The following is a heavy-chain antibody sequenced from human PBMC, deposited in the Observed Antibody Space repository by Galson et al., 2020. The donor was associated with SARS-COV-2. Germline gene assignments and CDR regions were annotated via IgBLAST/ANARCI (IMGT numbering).Heavy chain of an antibody. CDR1: GGTLSSYG. J-gene: IGHJ4*02. CDR2: IIPMFNIP. Sequence: SVKVSCKSSGGTLSSYGLNWVRQAPGRVLEWMGGIIPMFNIPNYAQRFQGRVVITVDKSTNTAYMELSSLKSEDTAVYYCATTPGAPYYFDYWGQGTLVTVSS. D-gene: IGHD3-10*01. V-gene: IGHV1-69*10. CDR3: ATTPGAPYYFDY.